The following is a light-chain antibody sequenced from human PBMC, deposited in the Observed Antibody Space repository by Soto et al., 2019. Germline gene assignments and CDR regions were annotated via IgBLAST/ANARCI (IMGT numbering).Light chain of an antibody. Sequence: EIVMTQSPATLSVSPGERATLSCRASQSIGSNLAWYQQKPGQAPRLLIYVASTRATGVPARFSGGGSGTEFSLTISSLQSEDFAVYYCQQYNNWPPWTFGQGTKMEIK. J-gene: IGKJ1*01. V-gene: IGKV3-15*01. CDR1: QSIGSN. CDR3: QQYNNWPPWT. CDR2: VAS.